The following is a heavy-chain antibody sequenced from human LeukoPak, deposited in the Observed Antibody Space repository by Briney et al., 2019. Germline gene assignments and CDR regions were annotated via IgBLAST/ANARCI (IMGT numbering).Heavy chain of an antibody. V-gene: IGHV4-59*01. D-gene: IGHD3-16*02. J-gene: IGHJ4*02. Sequence: SETLSLTCTVSGGSISSYYWSWIRQPPGKGLEWIGSIYYSGSINYNPSLKSRVAISLDKTKKQFSLKLSSVTAADTAVYYCAASAFDYVWGSYRREFDYWGQGTLVTVSS. CDR1: GGSISSYY. CDR2: IYYSGSI. CDR3: AASAFDYVWGSYRREFDY.